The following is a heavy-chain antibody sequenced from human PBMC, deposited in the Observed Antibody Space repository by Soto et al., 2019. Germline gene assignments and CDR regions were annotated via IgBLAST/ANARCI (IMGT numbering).Heavy chain of an antibody. CDR2: ISGSGGST. CDR3: ALVPAANPPYYYYGMDV. CDR1: GFTFSSYA. Sequence: GGSLRLSCAASGFTFSSYAMSWVRQAPGKGLEWVSAISGSGGSTYYADSVKGRFTISRDNSKNTLYLQMNSLRAEDTAVYYCALVPAANPPYYYYGMDVWGQGTTVTVSS. D-gene: IGHD2-2*01. V-gene: IGHV3-23*01. J-gene: IGHJ6*02.